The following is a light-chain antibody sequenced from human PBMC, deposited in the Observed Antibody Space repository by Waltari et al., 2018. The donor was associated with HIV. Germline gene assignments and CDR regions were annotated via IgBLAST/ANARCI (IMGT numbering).Light chain of an antibody. V-gene: IGLV1-51*01. CDR1: RSNLGPNY. J-gene: IGLJ3*02. CDR2: DNN. Sequence: QSVLTQPPSVSAAPGQKVTISCSGNRSNLGPNYASWYQPFPGTAPRLIIYDNNARPSGTPDRFSGSKAGPSATLGITGLQTGDEADYYCATWDASLGARVFGGGTKLTVL. CDR3: ATWDASLGARV.